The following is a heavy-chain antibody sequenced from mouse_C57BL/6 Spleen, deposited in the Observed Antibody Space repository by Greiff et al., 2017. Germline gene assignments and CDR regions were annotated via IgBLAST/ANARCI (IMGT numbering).Heavy chain of an antibody. CDR3: AREMYDYDDY. Sequence: QVQLKQSGPELVKPGASVKISCKASGYAFSSSWMNWVKQRPGKGLEWIGRIYPGDGDTNYNGKFKGKATLTADKSSSTAYMQLSSLTSEDSAVYFCAREMYDYDDYWGQGTTLTVSS. CDR1: GYAFSSSW. CDR2: IYPGDGDT. D-gene: IGHD2-4*01. J-gene: IGHJ2*01. V-gene: IGHV1-82*01.